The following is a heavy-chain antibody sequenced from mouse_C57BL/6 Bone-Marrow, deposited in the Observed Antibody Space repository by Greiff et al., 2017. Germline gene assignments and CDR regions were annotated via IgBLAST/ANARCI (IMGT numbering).Heavy chain of an antibody. J-gene: IGHJ4*01. CDR3: ARDGPHYYAMDY. CDR1: GYTFTSYW. Sequence: QVQLQQPGAELVRPGTSVKLSCKASGYTFTSYWMHWVKQRPGQGLEWIGVIDPSDSYTNYNQKFKGKATLTVDTSSSTAYMQLSSLTSEDSAVYDCARDGPHYYAMDYWGQGTAVTVSS. CDR2: IDPSDSYT. D-gene: IGHD2-3*01. V-gene: IGHV1-59*01.